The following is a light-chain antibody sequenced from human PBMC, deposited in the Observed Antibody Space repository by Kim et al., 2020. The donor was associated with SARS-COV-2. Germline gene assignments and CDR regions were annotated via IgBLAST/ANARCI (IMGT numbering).Light chain of an antibody. CDR3: QQRSNWPG. J-gene: IGKJ5*01. V-gene: IGKV3-11*01. CDR1: QSVSSY. Sequence: LSWSPGERATLSCRASQSVSSYLAWYQQKPGQAPRLLIYDASNRATGIPARFSGSGSGTDFTLTISSLEPEDFAVYYCQQRSNWPGFGQGTRLEIK. CDR2: DAS.